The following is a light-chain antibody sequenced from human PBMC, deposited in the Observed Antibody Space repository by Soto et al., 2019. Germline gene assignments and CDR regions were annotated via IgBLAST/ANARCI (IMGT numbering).Light chain of an antibody. Sequence: EIVLTQSPGTLSLSPGERATLSCRASQSVSNSYLAWYQQKPGQAPRLLIYGASSRATDIPDRFSGSGSGTDFTLTISRLEPEDFAVYYCQQYGSSPWTFGQGTKVDIK. V-gene: IGKV3-20*01. CDR3: QQYGSSPWT. CDR1: QSVSNSY. J-gene: IGKJ1*01. CDR2: GAS.